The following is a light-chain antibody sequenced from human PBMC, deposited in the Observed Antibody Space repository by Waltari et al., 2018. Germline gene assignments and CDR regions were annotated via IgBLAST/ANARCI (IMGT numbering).Light chain of an antibody. J-gene: IGLJ3*02. CDR1: SSNIGTYG. CDR3: AAWDDSLNAWV. CDR2: TVT. V-gene: IGLV1-44*01. Sequence: QSVLTQPPSTSETPGQRVTLSCSGSSSNIGTYGVNWYQQVPGTAPKLLIRTVTPRPSGVPARFSGSKSGTSASLAISGLQSEDEANYFCAAWDDSLNAWVFGGGTKLTVL.